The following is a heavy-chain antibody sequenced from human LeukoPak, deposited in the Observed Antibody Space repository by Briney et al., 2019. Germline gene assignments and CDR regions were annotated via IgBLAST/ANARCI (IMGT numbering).Heavy chain of an antibody. J-gene: IGHJ4*02. CDR1: GFTFSNFA. CDR3: AVVLYSTSSRAHDY. D-gene: IGHD6-6*01. CDR2: VSGDGAGT. V-gene: IGHV3-23*01. Sequence: PGGSLRLACAAPGFTFSNFAMAWVRQAPGRGLEWVSIVSGDGAGTHYADSVKGRFTISRDNSKNTVYLQMNSLRAEDAAVYYCAVVLYSTSSRAHDYWGQGTLVTVSS.